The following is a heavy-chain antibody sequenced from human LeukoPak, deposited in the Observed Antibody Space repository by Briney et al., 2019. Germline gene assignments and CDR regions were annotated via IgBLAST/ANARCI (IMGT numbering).Heavy chain of an antibody. CDR3: ARDPPTGMASGRHDY. V-gene: IGHV1-18*04. CDR2: ISAHNGDT. Sequence: GASVKVSCKASGYTFTGYYMHWVRQAPGQGLEWMGWISAHNGDTKYAQKLQGRVTLTTDTSTTTAYMELRSLRSDDTAMYYCARDPPTGMASGRHDYWGQGTLVTVSS. J-gene: IGHJ4*02. D-gene: IGHD5-24*01. CDR1: GYTFTGYY.